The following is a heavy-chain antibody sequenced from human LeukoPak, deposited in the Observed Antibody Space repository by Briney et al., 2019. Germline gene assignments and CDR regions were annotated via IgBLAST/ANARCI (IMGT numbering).Heavy chain of an antibody. Sequence: GGSLRLSCAASGFPLSSYWMHWVRQTAGKGLVWVSRINSGGSGTSYADSVEGRFTISRDNAKNSLYLQMNSLRAEDTAVYYCARNGGSGWYYYFDYWGQGTLVTVSS. D-gene: IGHD6-19*01. J-gene: IGHJ4*02. CDR3: ARNGGSGWYYYFDY. CDR2: INSGGSGT. CDR1: GFPLSSYW. V-gene: IGHV3-74*01.